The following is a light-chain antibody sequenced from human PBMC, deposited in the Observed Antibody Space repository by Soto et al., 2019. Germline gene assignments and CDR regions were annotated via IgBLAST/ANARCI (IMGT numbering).Light chain of an antibody. CDR2: GAS. CDR3: QHYNNWPPFT. CDR1: QSVRSMF. J-gene: IGKJ3*01. Sequence: EIVLTQSPGTLSLSPGERATLSCRASQSVRSMFLGWYQQKPGQAPRLLIYGASTRATGIPARFSGSGSGTEFTLTISSLQSEDFAVYYCQHYNNWPPFTFGPGTKVDIK. V-gene: IGKV3-15*01.